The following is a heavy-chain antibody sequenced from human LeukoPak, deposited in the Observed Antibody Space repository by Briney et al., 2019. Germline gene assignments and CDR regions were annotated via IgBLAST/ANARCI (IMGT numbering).Heavy chain of an antibody. CDR3: ARDYGGNSGHFDP. CDR2: MNPNSGNT. Sequence: GASVKVSCKASGYTFTSYDLNWVRQAPGQGLEWMGWMNPNSGNTGYAQKFQGRVTMTRDTSISTAYMELSSLRSEDTAVYYCARDYGGNSGHFDPWGQGTLDTVSS. J-gene: IGHJ5*02. CDR1: GYTFTSYD. V-gene: IGHV1-8*01. D-gene: IGHD4-23*01.